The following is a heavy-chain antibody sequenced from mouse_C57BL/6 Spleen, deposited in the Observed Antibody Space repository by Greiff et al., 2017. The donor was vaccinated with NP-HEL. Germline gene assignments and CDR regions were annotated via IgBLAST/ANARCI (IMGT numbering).Heavy chain of an antibody. CDR3: ERDYGSGHGGWFAY. CDR1: GYTFTSYW. D-gene: IGHD1-1*01. Sequence: QVQLQQPGAELVKPGASVKMSCKASGYTFTSYWITWVKQRPGQGLEWIGDIYPGSGSTNYNEKFKSKATLTVDTSSSTAYMQLSSLTSEDSAVDNCERDYGSGHGGWFAYWGQGTPVTVSA. J-gene: IGHJ3*01. CDR2: IYPGSGST. V-gene: IGHV1-55*01.